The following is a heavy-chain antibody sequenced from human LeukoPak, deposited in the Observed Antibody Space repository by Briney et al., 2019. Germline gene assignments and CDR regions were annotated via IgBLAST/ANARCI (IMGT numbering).Heavy chain of an antibody. CDR1: GDSISSCSYY. V-gene: IGHV4-39*01. CDR3: ARNGPSSSSLPGGAFDI. Sequence: SETLSLTCIVSGDSISSCSYYWGWIRQPPGKGLEYIGNIYYSGSTYYNPSLKSRVTISVDTSKNQFSLKLTSVTAADTAFYYCARNGPSSSSLPGGAFDIWGQGTMVTVSS. CDR2: IYYSGST. D-gene: IGHD6-13*01. J-gene: IGHJ3*02.